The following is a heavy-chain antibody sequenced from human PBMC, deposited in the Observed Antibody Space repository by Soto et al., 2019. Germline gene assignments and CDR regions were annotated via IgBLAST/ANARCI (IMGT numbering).Heavy chain of an antibody. CDR3: AKELRPAYRTGWLDH. Sequence: QVHLVESGGGVIQPGGSLRLSCAASGFTFSDYAIHWVRQAPGKGLEWVAVISDDGSNEYFLASVKGRFTISRDNSKNTLYLQMNSLRGEDTAVYYWAKELRPAYRTGWLDHWGQGTLVAVSS. CDR1: GFTFSDYA. V-gene: IGHV3-30*18. J-gene: IGHJ5*02. CDR2: ISDDGSNE. D-gene: IGHD1-1*01.